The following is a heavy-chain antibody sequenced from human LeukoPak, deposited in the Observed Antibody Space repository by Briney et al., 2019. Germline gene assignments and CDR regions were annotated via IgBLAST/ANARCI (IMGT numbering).Heavy chain of an antibody. CDR2: ISTGSTYI. Sequence: GGSLRLSRAASEFSVGSNYMTWVRQAPGKGLEWVSSISTGSTYIYYADSVKGRFTISRDNSKNMLNLQMNSLRAEDTAIYYCAKWARHYDILTGSNWFDPWGQGTLVTVSS. J-gene: IGHJ5*02. CDR3: AKWARHYDILTGSNWFDP. D-gene: IGHD3-9*01. CDR1: EFSVGSNY. V-gene: IGHV3-21*04.